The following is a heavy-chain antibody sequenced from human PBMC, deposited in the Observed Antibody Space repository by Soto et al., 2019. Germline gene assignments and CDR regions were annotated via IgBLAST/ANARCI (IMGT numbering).Heavy chain of an antibody. D-gene: IGHD1-26*01. CDR2: IWYDGSNK. CDR1: GFTFSSYG. Sequence: GGSLRLSCAASGFTFSSYGMHWFRQAPGKGLEWVAVIWYDGSNKYYADSVKGRFTISRDNSKNTLYLQMNSLRAEDTAVYYCARDSGSHEFDYWGQGTLVTVSS. V-gene: IGHV3-33*01. CDR3: ARDSGSHEFDY. J-gene: IGHJ4*02.